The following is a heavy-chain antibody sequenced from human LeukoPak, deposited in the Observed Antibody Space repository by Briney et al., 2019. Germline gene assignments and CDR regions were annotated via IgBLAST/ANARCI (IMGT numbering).Heavy chain of an antibody. D-gene: IGHD3-10*01. V-gene: IGHV4-34*01. CDR2: INHSGST. CDR1: GGSFSGYY. Sequence: SETLSLTCAVYGGSFSGYYWSWIRQPPGKGLEWVGEINHSGSTNYNPSLKSRVTISVDTSKNQFSLKLSSVTAADTAVYYCARTKVRGRFDYWGQGTLVTVSS. CDR3: ARTKVRGRFDY. J-gene: IGHJ4*02.